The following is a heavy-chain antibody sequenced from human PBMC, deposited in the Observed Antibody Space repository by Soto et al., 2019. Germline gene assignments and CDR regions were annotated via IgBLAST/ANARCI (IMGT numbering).Heavy chain of an antibody. CDR3: AMVDNYVTRTPQDV. CDR1: GYIFVNYG. J-gene: IGHJ6*02. Sequence: QVQLVQSGDEMKKPGASVRVSCKASGYIFVNYGIAWVRQAPGQGLEWMGWISPYTGDTHSASKVQGRLTMTTDTSTSTAYMDLGSLTSDDTAVYYCAMVDNYVTRTPQDVWGQGTTVTVSS. V-gene: IGHV1-18*01. D-gene: IGHD3-16*01. CDR2: ISPYTGDT.